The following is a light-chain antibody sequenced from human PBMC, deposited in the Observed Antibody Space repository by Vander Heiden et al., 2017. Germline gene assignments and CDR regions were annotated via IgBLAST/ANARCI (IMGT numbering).Light chain of an antibody. CDR1: QSISSY. CDR2: AAS. Sequence: DIQMTQSPSSLSASVGYRVTITCRASQSISSYLNWYQQKPGKAPKLLIYAASSWQSGVPSRFSGSGSGTDFTLTISRLQPEDFATYYCQQRDSTPFTFGHGTKVDIK. J-gene: IGKJ3*01. V-gene: IGKV1-39*01. CDR3: QQRDSTPFT.